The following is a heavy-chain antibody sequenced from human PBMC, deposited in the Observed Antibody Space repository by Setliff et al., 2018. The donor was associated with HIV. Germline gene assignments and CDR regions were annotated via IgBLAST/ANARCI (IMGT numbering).Heavy chain of an antibody. CDR2: IYYSGRT. V-gene: IGHV4-59*11. Sequence: LSLTCTVSGGSLSIHYWNWIRQPPGKGLEWIGNIYYSGRTNYNPSLKSRVTMSVDPSKGQFSLKVTSVTAADTAVYYCVRDRRELVHAFDILGQGTMVTVSS. J-gene: IGHJ3*02. D-gene: IGHD6-6*01. CDR1: GGSLSIHY. CDR3: VRDRRELVHAFDI.